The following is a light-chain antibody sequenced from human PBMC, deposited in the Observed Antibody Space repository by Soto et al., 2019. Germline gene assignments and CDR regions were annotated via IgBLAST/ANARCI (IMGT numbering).Light chain of an antibody. J-gene: IGLJ3*02. CDR2: ENN. V-gene: IGLV1-51*02. Sequence: QSVLTQPPSVSAAPGQTVTISCSGSSSNIGNNYVSWYQQLPGTAPKLLIYENNKRPSGIPDRFSGSKSGTSATLGITGLQTGDEADYYCGTWDSSLSAWVFGGGTKRPS. CDR3: GTWDSSLSAWV. CDR1: SSNIGNNY.